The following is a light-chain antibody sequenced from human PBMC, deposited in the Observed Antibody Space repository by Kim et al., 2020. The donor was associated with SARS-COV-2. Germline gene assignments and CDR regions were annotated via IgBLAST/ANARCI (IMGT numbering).Light chain of an antibody. J-gene: IGKJ1*01. CDR1: QDIRNH. Sequence: ASVGDRVTITCRASQDIRNHLAWYQQRPGKVPKLLIYAASALHSGVPSRFGGSGSGTDFTLTITSLQPEDVATYYCQKYDSVPWTLGPGTKVDIK. V-gene: IGKV1-27*01. CDR3: QKYDSVPWT. CDR2: AAS.